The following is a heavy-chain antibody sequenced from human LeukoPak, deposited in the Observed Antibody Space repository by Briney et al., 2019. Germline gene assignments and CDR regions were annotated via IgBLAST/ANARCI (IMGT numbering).Heavy chain of an antibody. J-gene: IGHJ4*02. Sequence: GGSLRLSCAASGFTSSSYALNWVRRAPGKGLEWVATVSGSGDRMYHSDSVKGRFTISRDNSKNTIYLQMNSLRAEDTALYYCAKAAAAPGFDFWGQGTLVTVSS. CDR1: GFTSSSYA. V-gene: IGHV3-23*01. D-gene: IGHD6-13*01. CDR3: AKAAAAPGFDF. CDR2: VSGSGDRM.